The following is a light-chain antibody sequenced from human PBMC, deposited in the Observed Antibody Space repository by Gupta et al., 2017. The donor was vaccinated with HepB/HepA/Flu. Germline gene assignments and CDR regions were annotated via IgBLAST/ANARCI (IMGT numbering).Light chain of an antibody. J-gene: IGLJ1*01. CDR3: SSYTSSSTYV. V-gene: IGLV2-18*02. CDR1: SSDVGSYNR. CDR2: QVN. Sequence: SALTQPPSVSGSPGPSVTISCPGPSSDVGSYNRVSWYQQPPGTAPKLMIFQVNNRPSGVPVRFSGSKSGNTASLTISGLQEEDEADYYCSSYTSSSTYVFGGGTRITVL.